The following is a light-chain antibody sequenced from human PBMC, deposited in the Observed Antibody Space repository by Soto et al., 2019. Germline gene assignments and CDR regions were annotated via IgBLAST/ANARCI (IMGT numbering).Light chain of an antibody. CDR1: QSVISNY. V-gene: IGKV3-20*01. J-gene: IGKJ1*01. CDR3: QQYGSSLTWT. Sequence: EVVLTQSAGTVSLSPGERVTLSCRASQSVISNYLAWYQQRPGQAPRLHIYAASSRPTGIPDRFSGSESGTDFTPGISSIEPEDFAVYYCQQYGSSLTWTFGEGTKVEMK. CDR2: AAS.